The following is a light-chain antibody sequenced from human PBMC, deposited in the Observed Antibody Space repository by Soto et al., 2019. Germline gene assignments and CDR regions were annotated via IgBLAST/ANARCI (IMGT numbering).Light chain of an antibody. Sequence: EIVLTQSPGILSLSPGERASLSGGVSQSITSSFLAWYQQKPGQAPRLXIYGASSRATGIPDRFSGTGSETDFTLTINRLEPEDFAVYYRQQYENSTITFGQGTRLEIK. J-gene: IGKJ5*01. CDR3: QQYENSTIT. CDR2: GAS. CDR1: QSITSSF. V-gene: IGKV3-20*01.